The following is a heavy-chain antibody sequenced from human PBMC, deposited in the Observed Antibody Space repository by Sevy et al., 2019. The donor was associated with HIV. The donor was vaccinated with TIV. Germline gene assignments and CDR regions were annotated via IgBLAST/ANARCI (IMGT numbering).Heavy chain of an antibody. D-gene: IGHD6-13*01. CDR2: IKQDATAN. J-gene: IGHJ4*02. CDR1: EFTFSGYW. Sequence: GGSLRLSCAASEFTFSGYWMSWVRQAPGKGLEWVANIKQDATANFYADSVRGRFIISRDNVRNSVSLQMNILRVEDTALYYCVRAIATVDSFWGQGTLVTVSS. V-gene: IGHV3-7*01. CDR3: VRAIATVDSF.